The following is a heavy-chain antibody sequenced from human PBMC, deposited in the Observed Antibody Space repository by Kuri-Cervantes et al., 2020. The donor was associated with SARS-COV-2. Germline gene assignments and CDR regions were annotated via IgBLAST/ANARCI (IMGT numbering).Heavy chain of an antibody. CDR3: ARVGNYDILTAGSFDY. CDR1: GFTFSSYA. CDR2: IYYSGST. J-gene: IGHJ4*02. D-gene: IGHD3-9*01. V-gene: IGHV4-30-2*03. Sequence: SQTLSLTCAASGFTFSSYAMSWVRQAPGKGLEWIGSIYYSGSTYYNPSLKSRVTISVDTSKNQFSLKLSSVTAADTAVYYCARVGNYDILTAGSFDYWGQGTLVTVSS.